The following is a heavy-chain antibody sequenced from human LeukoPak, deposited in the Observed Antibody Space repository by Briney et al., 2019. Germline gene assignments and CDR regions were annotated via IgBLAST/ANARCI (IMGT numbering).Heavy chain of an antibody. Sequence: GASVKVSCKASGYTFTGYYMHWVRQAPGQGLEWMGWINPNSGGTNYARKFQGWVTMTRDMSISTAYMELSRLRSDDTAVYYCARAPITMVRGVMGGDWFDPWGQGTLVTVSS. V-gene: IGHV1-2*04. CDR3: ARAPITMVRGVMGGDWFDP. J-gene: IGHJ5*02. CDR2: INPNSGGT. CDR1: GYTFTGYY. D-gene: IGHD3-10*01.